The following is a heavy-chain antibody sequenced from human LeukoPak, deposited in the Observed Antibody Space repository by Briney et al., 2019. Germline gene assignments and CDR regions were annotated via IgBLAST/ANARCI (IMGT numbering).Heavy chain of an antibody. V-gene: IGHV4-34*01. CDR2: INHSGST. CDR1: GGSSSGYY. J-gene: IGHJ4*02. Sequence: SETLSLTCAVYGGSSSGYYWSWIRQPPGKGLEWIGEINHSGSTNYNPSLKSRVTISVDTSKNQFSLKLSSVTAADTAVYYCARGRGRQQLVPFDYWGQGTLVTVSS. CDR3: ARGRGRQQLVPFDY. D-gene: IGHD6-13*01.